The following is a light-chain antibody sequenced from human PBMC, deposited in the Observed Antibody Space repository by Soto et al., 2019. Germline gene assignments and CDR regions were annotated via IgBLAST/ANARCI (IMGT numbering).Light chain of an antibody. J-gene: IGKJ2*02. CDR3: QQLNSPWT. Sequence: DIQLTQSPSFLSASVGDRVTITCRASQGISSYLAWYQQKPGKAPKILIYAASTLQSGVPSRFSGSGSGTEFTLTISSLQPEDFATYYCQQLNSPWTFGQGTGLEIK. CDR1: QGISSY. V-gene: IGKV1-9*01. CDR2: AAS.